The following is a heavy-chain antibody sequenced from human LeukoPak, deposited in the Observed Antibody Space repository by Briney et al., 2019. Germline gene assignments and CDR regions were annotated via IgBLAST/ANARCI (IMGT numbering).Heavy chain of an antibody. D-gene: IGHD3-3*01. CDR1: ECTFSNYA. CDR3: ARGDVWSGYYMYYFDY. CDR2: ISYDGNNK. Sequence: GGSLRLSCAASECTFSNYAMHWVRQAPVKGLEWLAVISYDGNNKFYADSVKGRFTISRDNSKNTLYLQMNSLRDEDTAVYYCARGDVWSGYYMYYFDYWGQGTLVTVSS. J-gene: IGHJ4*02. V-gene: IGHV3-30-3*01.